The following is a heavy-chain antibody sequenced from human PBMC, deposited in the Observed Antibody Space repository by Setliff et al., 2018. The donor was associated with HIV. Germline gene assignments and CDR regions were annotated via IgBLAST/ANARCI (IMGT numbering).Heavy chain of an antibody. CDR2: IKSKADGGTT. D-gene: IGHD3-22*01. V-gene: IGHV3-15*07. CDR1: GFTFTNAW. Sequence: LRLSCAASGFTFTNAWMNWVRQAPGKGLEWVGRIKSKADGGTTDYAAPVKGRFTISRDNTKNSLYLQMDSLRAEDTGIYYCTTVVDYDNSDATDHWGPGSLVTVSS. CDR3: TTVVDYDNSDATDH. J-gene: IGHJ4*02.